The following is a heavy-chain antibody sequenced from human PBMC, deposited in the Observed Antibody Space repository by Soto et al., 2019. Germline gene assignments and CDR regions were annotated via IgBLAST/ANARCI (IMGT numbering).Heavy chain of an antibody. J-gene: IGHJ4*02. V-gene: IGHV5-10-1*01. D-gene: IGHD3-22*01. CDR3: ARQIYDSDTGPNFQYYFDS. CDR1: GYSFAGYW. CDR2: IDPSDSQT. Sequence: TGESRKISCKGSGYSFAGYWITWVRQKPGKGLEWMGRIDPSDSQTYYSPSFRGHVTISATKSITTVFLQWSSLRASDTAMYYCARQIYDSDTGPNFQYYFDSWGQGTPVTVSS.